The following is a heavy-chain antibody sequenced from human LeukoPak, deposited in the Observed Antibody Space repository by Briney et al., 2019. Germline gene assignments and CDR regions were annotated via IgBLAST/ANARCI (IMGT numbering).Heavy chain of an antibody. CDR1: GFTFSSYG. D-gene: IGHD3-16*01. J-gene: IGHJ3*02. V-gene: IGHV3-30*18. CDR2: ISYDGSNQ. Sequence: PGGSLRLSCAASGFTFSSYGMHWVRQAPGKGREWVAVISYDGSNQYYADSVKGRFTISRDNSKNTLYLQMNSLRAEDTAVYYCAKDKGGGYGNDGFDIWGRGTMVTVSS. CDR3: AKDKGGGYGNDGFDI.